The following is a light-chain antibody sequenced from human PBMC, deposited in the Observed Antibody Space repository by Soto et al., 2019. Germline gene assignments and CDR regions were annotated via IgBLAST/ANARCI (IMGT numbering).Light chain of an antibody. CDR2: DAS. Sequence: EILLAQSPGTLSLSPGERATLSCRAGQSVSSNYLAWYQQKPGQPPRLLIYDASSRATGIPDRFSGSGSGTDFTLTINRLEPEDFAVYYCHQYGSSPRTFGQGTKVEIK. V-gene: IGKV3-20*01. CDR1: QSVSSNY. J-gene: IGKJ1*01. CDR3: HQYGSSPRT.